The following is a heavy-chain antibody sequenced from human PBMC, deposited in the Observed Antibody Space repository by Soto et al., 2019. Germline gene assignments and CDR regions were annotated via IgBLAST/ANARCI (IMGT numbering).Heavy chain of an antibody. CDR3: ARDLGYDILTGYYAYNWFDP. CDR2: IYYSGST. CDR1: GGSISSYY. D-gene: IGHD3-9*01. J-gene: IGHJ5*02. Sequence: PSETLSLTCTVSGGSISSYYWSWIRQPPGKGLEWIGYIYYSGSTNYNPSLKSRVTISVDTSKNQFSLKLSSVTAADTAVYYCARDLGYDILTGYYAYNWFDPWGQGTLVTVSS. V-gene: IGHV4-59*01.